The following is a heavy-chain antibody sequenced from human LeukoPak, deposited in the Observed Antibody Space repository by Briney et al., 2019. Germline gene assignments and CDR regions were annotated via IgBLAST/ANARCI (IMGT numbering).Heavy chain of an antibody. V-gene: IGHV4-39*07. CDR3: ARDGVGYPNFHFDY. D-gene: IGHD5-12*01. CDR1: GGSISSSSYY. Sequence: SETLSLTCTVSGGSISSSSYYWGWIRQPPGKGLEWIGSIYYSGSTYYNPSLKSRVTISVDTSKNQFSLKLSSVTAADTAVYYCARDGVGYPNFHFDYWGQGTLVTVSS. J-gene: IGHJ4*02. CDR2: IYYSGST.